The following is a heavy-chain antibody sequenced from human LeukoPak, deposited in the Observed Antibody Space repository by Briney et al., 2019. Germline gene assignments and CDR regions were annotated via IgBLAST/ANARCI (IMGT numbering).Heavy chain of an antibody. CDR3: ARPRVYSDFAPMLDL. Sequence: ASVKVSCKASAYTFTDYYIHWLRQAPGQGLEWMGWINPNSGGTNSAQKFQGRVTMTRDTPISTAYMELSRLRSDDTAVYYCARPRVYSDFAPMLDLWGQGTLVTVSS. D-gene: IGHD4-11*01. V-gene: IGHV1-2*02. J-gene: IGHJ4*02. CDR1: AYTFTDYY. CDR2: INPNSGGT.